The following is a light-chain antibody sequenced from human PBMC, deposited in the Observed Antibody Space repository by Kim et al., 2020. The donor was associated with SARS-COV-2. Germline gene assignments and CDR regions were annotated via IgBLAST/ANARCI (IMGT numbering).Light chain of an antibody. CDR1: SGSSTSNF. Sequence: GKTVTISCTRSSGSSTSNFVQWYQQRPGSAPTTVMYEDNQRPSGVPDRFSGSIDRSSNSASLTISGLKTEDEADYYCQSYDSSSQVFGGGTQLTVL. CDR3: QSYDSSSQV. J-gene: IGLJ2*01. V-gene: IGLV6-57*03. CDR2: EDN.